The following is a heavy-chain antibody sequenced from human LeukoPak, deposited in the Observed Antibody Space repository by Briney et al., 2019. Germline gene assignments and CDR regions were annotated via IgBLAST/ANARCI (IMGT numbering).Heavy chain of an antibody. V-gene: IGHV1-18*01. CDR2: ISAYNGNT. CDR1: GGTFSSYA. CDR3: ARARLLGAFDI. D-gene: IGHD2/OR15-2a*01. Sequence: ASVKVSCKASGGTFSSYAISWVRQAPGQGLEWVGWISAYNGNTNYAQKLQGRVTMTTDTSTSTAYMELRSLRSDETAVYYCARARLLGAFDIWGQGTMVTVPS. J-gene: IGHJ3*02.